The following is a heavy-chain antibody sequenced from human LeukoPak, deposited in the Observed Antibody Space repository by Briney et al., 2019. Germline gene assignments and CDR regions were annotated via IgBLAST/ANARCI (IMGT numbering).Heavy chain of an antibody. Sequence: ASVKVSCKASGYTFTSYYMHWVRQAPGQGLEWMGIINPSGGSTSYAQKFQGRVTMTRDTSTSTVYMELSSLRSDDTAVYYCARDITGTTGLGVDAFDIWGQGTMVTVSS. J-gene: IGHJ3*02. CDR1: GYTFTSYY. CDR3: ARDITGTTGLGVDAFDI. CDR2: INPSGGST. V-gene: IGHV1-46*01. D-gene: IGHD1-20*01.